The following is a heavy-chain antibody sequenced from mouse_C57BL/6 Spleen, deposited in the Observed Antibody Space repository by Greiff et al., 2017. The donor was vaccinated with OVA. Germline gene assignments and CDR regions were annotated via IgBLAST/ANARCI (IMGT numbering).Heavy chain of an antibody. Sequence: QVQLQQPGAELVKPGASVKLSCKASGYTFTSYWMHWVKQRPGQGLEWIGMIHPNSGSTNYNEKFKSKATLTVDKSSSTAYMQLSSLTSEDSAVYYCARSPLDSSGYVDYFDYWGQGTSVTVSS. D-gene: IGHD3-2*02. CDR1: GYTFTSYW. CDR3: ARSPLDSSGYVDYFDY. J-gene: IGHJ4*01. V-gene: IGHV1-64*01. CDR2: IHPNSGST.